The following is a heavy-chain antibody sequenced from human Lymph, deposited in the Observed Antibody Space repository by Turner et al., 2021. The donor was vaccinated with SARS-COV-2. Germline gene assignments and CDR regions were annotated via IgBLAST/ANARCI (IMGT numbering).Heavy chain of an antibody. CDR1: GGNISKYY. CDR2: IYSSGST. Sequence: QVQLQESGAGLVEPSETLSGVCSVSGGNISKYYWRWFRQPPGKGLECFGYIYSSGSTTYTPSPKIRLTISVDTSTTQVSLTLISVPAADTAVYYCARARWFRWEFDYWGQGTLVTVSS. D-gene: IGHD3-10*01. V-gene: IGHV4-59*01. CDR3: ARARWFRWEFDY. J-gene: IGHJ4*02.